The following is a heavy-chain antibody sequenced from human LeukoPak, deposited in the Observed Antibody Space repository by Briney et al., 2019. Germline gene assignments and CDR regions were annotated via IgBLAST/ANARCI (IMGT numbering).Heavy chain of an antibody. Sequence: PSETLSLTCTVSGGSISSYYWSWLRQPPGKGLEWIGYIYYSGSTNYNPSLKSRVTMSVDTSKNQFSLKLSSVTAADTAVYYCARYGSSSLRAGYYYYMDVWGKGTTVTVSS. CDR1: GGSISSYY. V-gene: IGHV4-59*01. CDR2: IYYSGST. D-gene: IGHD6-6*01. CDR3: ARYGSSSLRAGYYYYMDV. J-gene: IGHJ6*03.